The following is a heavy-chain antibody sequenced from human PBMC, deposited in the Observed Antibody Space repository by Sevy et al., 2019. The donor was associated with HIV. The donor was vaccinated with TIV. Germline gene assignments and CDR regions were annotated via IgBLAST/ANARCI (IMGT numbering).Heavy chain of an antibody. Sequence: GESLKIPCNGYGYSFTGYWIGWVRQMPGKGLEWMGIIYPGDSDTRYSPSFQGQVTISVDKSINTAYLQWGSLKASDTAMYYCTRRAYDAGYSDYWGQGTLVTVSS. CDR1: GYSFTGYW. CDR2: IYPGDSDT. D-gene: IGHD5-12*01. V-gene: IGHV5-51*01. J-gene: IGHJ4*02. CDR3: TRRAYDAGYSDY.